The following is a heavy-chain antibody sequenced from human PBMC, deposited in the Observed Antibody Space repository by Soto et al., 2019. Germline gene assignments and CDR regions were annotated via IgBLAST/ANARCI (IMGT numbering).Heavy chain of an antibody. D-gene: IGHD2-15*01. J-gene: IGHJ6*02. Sequence: GGSLRLSCAASGFTYSDFALHWVRQAPGKGLEWVAFISYDGSDKYYTDSVKGRFAISRDNSKDTLYLQMNSLRPEDTAVYYCARRAYHCYYAIDVWGQGTTVTVSS. V-gene: IGHV3-30*09. CDR2: ISYDGSDK. CDR1: GFTYSDFA. CDR3: ARRAYHCYYAIDV.